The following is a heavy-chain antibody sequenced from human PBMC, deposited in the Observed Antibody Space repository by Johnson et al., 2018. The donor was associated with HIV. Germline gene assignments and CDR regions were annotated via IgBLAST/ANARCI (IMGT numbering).Heavy chain of an antibody. CDR1: GVTVSSNY. V-gene: IGHV3-66*01. J-gene: IGHJ3*02. D-gene: IGHD5-18*01. CDR2: IYGGGST. CDR3: ARDREDPSDSYGAFDI. Sequence: VQLVESGGGLVQPGGSLRLSCAASGVTVSSNYMTWVRQAPGQGLEWVSVIYGGGSTSYTDSVKGRFTISRDNSKNTLYLQMTNLRAEDTAVYYCARDREDPSDSYGAFDIWGQGTMVTVSS.